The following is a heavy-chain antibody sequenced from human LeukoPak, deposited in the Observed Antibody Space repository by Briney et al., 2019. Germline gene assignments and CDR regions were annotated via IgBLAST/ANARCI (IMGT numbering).Heavy chain of an antibody. CDR2: ISYDGSNK. CDR1: GFTFSSYA. CDR3: ARERNQLLSWDAFDI. Sequence: GGSLRLSCAASGFTFSSYAMHWVRQAPGKGLEWVAVISYDGSNKYYADSVKGRFTISRDNSKNTLYLQMNSLRAEDTAVYYCARERNQLLSWDAFDIWGQGTMVTVSS. J-gene: IGHJ3*02. V-gene: IGHV3-30-3*01. D-gene: IGHD2-2*01.